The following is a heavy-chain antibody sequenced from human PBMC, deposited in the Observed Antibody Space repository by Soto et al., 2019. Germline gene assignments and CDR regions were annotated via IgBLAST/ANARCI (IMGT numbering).Heavy chain of an antibody. CDR1: GGSISSGDYY. CDR3: ARQPIDYSNWFDT. V-gene: IGHV4-30-4*01. D-gene: IGHD4-17*01. CDR2: IYYSGST. Sequence: PSETLSLTCTVSGGSISSGDYYWSWIRQPPGKGLEWIGYIYYSGSTYYNPSLKSRVTISVDTSKNQFSLKLSSVTAADTAVYYCARQPIDYSNWFDTWGQGTLVTVSS. J-gene: IGHJ5*02.